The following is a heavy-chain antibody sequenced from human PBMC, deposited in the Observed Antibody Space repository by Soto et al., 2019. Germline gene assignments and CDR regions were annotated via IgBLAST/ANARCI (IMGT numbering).Heavy chain of an antibody. Sequence: RGESLKISCKGSGYIFTNYWIGWVRQMPGKGLDWMGIIYAADSDTRYSPSFQGQVTISADKSISTAYLQWSSLKASDTAMYYCARAYCSSTSCYIGFDYWGQGTLVTAPQ. V-gene: IGHV5-51*01. CDR1: GYIFTNYW. CDR2: IYAADSDT. CDR3: ARAYCSSTSCYIGFDY. J-gene: IGHJ4*02. D-gene: IGHD2-2*02.